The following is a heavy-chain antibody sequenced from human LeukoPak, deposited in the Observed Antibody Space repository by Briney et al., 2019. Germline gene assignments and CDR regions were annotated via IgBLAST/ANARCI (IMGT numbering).Heavy chain of an antibody. D-gene: IGHD1-26*01. V-gene: IGHV4-34*01. CDR3: AREWGGDFDY. J-gene: IGHJ4*02. Sequence: SETLSLTCAVYGGSFSGYYWSWIRQPPGKGLEWIGEINHSGSTNYNPSLKSRVTISVDTSKNQFSLRLSSVTAADTAVYYCAREWGGDFDYWGQGTLVTVSS. CDR1: GGSFSGYY. CDR2: INHSGST.